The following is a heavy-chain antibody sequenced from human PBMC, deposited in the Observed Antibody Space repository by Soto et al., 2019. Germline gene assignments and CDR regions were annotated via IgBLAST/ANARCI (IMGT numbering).Heavy chain of an antibody. V-gene: IGHV4-39*01. CDR2: IYYSGST. D-gene: IGHD6-19*01. J-gene: IGHJ4*02. CDR3: ASHAVHSSGFTDY. CDR1: GVSISSSSYY. Sequence: SETLSLTCTVSGVSISSSSYYWVLIRQPPGKGLEWIGSIYYSGSTYYNPSLKSRVTISVDTSKNQFSPKLSSVTAADTAVYYCASHAVHSSGFTDYWGQGTLVTVSS.